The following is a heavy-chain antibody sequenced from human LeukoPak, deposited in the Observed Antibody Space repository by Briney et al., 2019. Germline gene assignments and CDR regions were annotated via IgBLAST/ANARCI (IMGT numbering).Heavy chain of an antibody. Sequence: PGGPLSPPCAALGFALTTYAMSWTPKAPGKGLEWVSAIGGSDDGTYYADSVKGRFTISRDNSKNTLYLQMHSLRVEDTAVYYCAIADTGFDQWGQGTLVTVSS. CDR3: AIADTGFDQ. CDR2: IGGSDDGT. CDR1: GFALTTYA. V-gene: IGHV3-23*01. D-gene: IGHD1-1*01. J-gene: IGHJ4*02.